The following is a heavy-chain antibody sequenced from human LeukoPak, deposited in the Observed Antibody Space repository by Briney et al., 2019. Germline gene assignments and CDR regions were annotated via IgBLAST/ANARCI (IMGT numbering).Heavy chain of an antibody. CDR3: GRDGSGRNPFDS. J-gene: IGHJ4*02. V-gene: IGHV3-30*02. CDR1: GFTFGNYG. D-gene: IGHD3-10*01. Sequence: AGGSLRLSCATSGFTFGNYGMHWVRQAPGKGLEWVAFIRNDGSNEHYADSVKGRFTISRDNSKNTVYLQMNSLRAEDTAVYYCGRDGSGRNPFDSWGQGTLVTVSS. CDR2: IRNDGSNE.